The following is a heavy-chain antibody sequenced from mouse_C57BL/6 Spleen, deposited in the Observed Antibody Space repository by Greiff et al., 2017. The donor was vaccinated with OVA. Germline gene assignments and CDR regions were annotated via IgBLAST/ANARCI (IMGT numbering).Heavy chain of an antibody. J-gene: IGHJ2*01. Sequence: QVQLQQSGPELVKPGASVKISCKASGYAFSSSWMNWVKQRPGKGLEWIGRIYPGDGDTNYNGKFKGKATLTADKSSSTAYMQLSSLTSEDSAVYFCALGDYGSSYSDYWGQGTTLTVSS. D-gene: IGHD1-1*01. V-gene: IGHV1-82*01. CDR1: GYAFSSSW. CDR2: IYPGDGDT. CDR3: ALGDYGSSYSDY.